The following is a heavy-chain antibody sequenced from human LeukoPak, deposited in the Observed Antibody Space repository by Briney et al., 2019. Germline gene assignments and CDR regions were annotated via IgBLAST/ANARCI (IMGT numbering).Heavy chain of an antibody. CDR2: ISSSSSYI. J-gene: IGHJ6*03. D-gene: IGHD2-2*02. Sequence: PGGSLRLSCAASGFTFSSYSMNWVRQAPGKGLEWVSSISSSSSYIYYADSVKGRFTISRDNAKNSLYLQMNSLRAEDTAVYYCARVYCSSTSCYRENYYYYMDVWGKGTTVTVSS. V-gene: IGHV3-21*01. CDR3: ARVYCSSTSCYRENYYYYMDV. CDR1: GFTFSSYS.